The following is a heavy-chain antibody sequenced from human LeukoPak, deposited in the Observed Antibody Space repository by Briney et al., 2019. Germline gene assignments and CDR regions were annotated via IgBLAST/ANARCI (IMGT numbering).Heavy chain of an antibody. CDR3: ARSVDY. J-gene: IGHJ4*02. CDR1: GFTFSNYW. CDR2: ISPDGSAA. V-gene: IGHV3-7*01. Sequence: GGSLRLSCEASGFTFSNYWMSWVRQAPGKGLEWVANISPDGSAAFYVDSVKGRVTISRDNAKNSLYLQMFSLRAEDTAVYYCARSVDYWGQRSLVTVSS.